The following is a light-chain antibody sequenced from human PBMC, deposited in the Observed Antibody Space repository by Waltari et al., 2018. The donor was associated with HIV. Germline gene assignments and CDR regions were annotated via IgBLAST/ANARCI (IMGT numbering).Light chain of an antibody. CDR3: QQYYSLPYT. CDR1: QTVLYSSNNKNY. Sequence: DIVMTQSPDSLAVSLGERATINCKSSQTVLYSSNNKNYLTWYQQRPGQPPKVVIYWASTRESRVPDRFSGSGSGTDFTLTINSLQAEDVAVYYCQQYYSLPYTFGRGTKLEIK. V-gene: IGKV4-1*01. CDR2: WAS. J-gene: IGKJ2*01.